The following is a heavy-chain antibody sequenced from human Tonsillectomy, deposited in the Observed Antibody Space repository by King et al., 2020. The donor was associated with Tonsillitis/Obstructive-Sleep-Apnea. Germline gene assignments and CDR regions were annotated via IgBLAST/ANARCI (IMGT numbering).Heavy chain of an antibody. CDR1: GGSISSYY. CDR2: IHYIGST. V-gene: IGHV4-59*08. Sequence: QLQESGPGLVQPSETLSLTCTVSGGSISSYYWSWIRQPPGKGLEWIGFIHYIGSTNYNPSLKSRVTLSVDTSTNQFSLKLSSVTAADTAVYYCARGEGIVVIPAPIGYYMDVWGNGTTVTASS. D-gene: IGHD2-2*02. J-gene: IGHJ6*03. CDR3: ARGEGIVVIPAPIGYYMDV.